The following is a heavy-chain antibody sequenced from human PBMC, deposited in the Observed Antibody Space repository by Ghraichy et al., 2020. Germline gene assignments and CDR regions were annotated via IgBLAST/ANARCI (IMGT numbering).Heavy chain of an antibody. D-gene: IGHD2-21*01. V-gene: IGHV3-53*01. CDR3: ARGMRGDSRDSGFHFDP. Sequence: GGSLRLSCSVSGFFVMSNYVNWVRLAPGKGLEWVAVMHAGARKDYADSVKGRFFVSRDTTRSTVFLHMNSLRVDDTAVYYCARGMRGDSRDSGFHFDPWGQGTLVTVSS. J-gene: IGHJ5*02. CDR1: GFFVMSNY. CDR2: MHAGARK.